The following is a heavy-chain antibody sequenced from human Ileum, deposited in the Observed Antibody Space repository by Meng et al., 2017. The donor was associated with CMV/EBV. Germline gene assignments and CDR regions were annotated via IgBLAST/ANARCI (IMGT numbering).Heavy chain of an antibody. J-gene: IGHJ4*02. V-gene: IGHV6-1*01. CDR2: TYYRSKWFN. D-gene: IGHD6-13*01. CDR1: GDSVTRTTVT. CDR3: VRLTGNSWLDY. Sequence: HVHRTPAGPGLLKTSPTLLPPLAISGDSVTRTTVTWNWIRQSPSRGLEWLGRTYYRSKWFNDYALSVRGRITINPDISKNQLSLQLNSVTPEDTAVYYCVRLTGNSWLDYWGRGTLVTVSA.